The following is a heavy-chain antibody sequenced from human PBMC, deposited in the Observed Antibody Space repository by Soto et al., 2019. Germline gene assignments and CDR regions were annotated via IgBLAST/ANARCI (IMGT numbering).Heavy chain of an antibody. D-gene: IGHD6-19*01. CDR1: GGSISSYY. V-gene: IGHV4-59*08. J-gene: IGHJ4*02. CDR2: IYYSGST. CDR3: ARHKSSGWALY. Sequence: ETLSLTCTVSGGSISSYYWSWIRQPPGKGLEWIGYIYYSGSTNYNPSLKSRVTISVDTSKNQFSLKLSSVTAADTAVYYCARHKSSGWALYWGQGTLVTVSS.